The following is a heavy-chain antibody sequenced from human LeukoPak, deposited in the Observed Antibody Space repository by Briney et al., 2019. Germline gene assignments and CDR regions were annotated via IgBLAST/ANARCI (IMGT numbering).Heavy chain of an antibody. V-gene: IGHV1-18*01. CDR3: ARDGGSSSWYSGGWFDP. D-gene: IGHD6-13*01. Sequence: ASVKVSFKASGYTFTSYGISWVRPAPGQGLEWMGCISAYNGNTNYAQKLQGRVTMTTDTSTSTAYMELRSLRSDDTAVYYCARDGGSSSWYSGGWFDPWGQGTLVTVSS. J-gene: IGHJ5*02. CDR2: ISAYNGNT. CDR1: GYTFTSYG.